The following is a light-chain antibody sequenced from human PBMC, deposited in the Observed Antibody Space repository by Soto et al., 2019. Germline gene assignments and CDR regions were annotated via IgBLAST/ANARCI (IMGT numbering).Light chain of an antibody. CDR1: QSVSSTY. Sequence: EIVLTDSPGTLSLSRWEIATLSCRASQSVSSTYLTWYHQKPGQAPRLLIYDASRRATGIPARFSGSGSGTEFTLTISSLQSEDFAVYYCQQYNNWPPITFGQGTRLEIK. CDR3: QQYNNWPPIT. J-gene: IGKJ5*01. CDR2: DAS. V-gene: IGKV3D-15*01.